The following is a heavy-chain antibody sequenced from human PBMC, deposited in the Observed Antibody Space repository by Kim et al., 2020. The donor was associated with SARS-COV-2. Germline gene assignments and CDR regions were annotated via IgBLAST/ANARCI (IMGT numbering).Heavy chain of an antibody. V-gene: IGHV1-69*01. J-gene: IGHJ3*02. D-gene: IGHD5-12*01. Sequence: AQKDQGRVTITADESTSTAYMELSSLRSEDTAVYYCARVHRDGYKNDFDIWGQGTMVTVSS. CDR3: ARVHRDGYKNDFDI.